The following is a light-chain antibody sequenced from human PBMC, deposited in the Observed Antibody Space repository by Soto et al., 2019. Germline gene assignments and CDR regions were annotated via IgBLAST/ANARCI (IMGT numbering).Light chain of an antibody. J-gene: IGKJ2*01. CDR3: QQYGSSPYT. CDR1: ESVSSSY. CDR2: DAS. Sequence: EIVLTQSPGTLSLSPGERATLSCRASESVSSSYLAWYQQKPGQAPRLLICDASSRATGIPDRFSGSGSGTDFTLTISRLEPEDFAVYYCQQYGSSPYTFGQGTKLEIK. V-gene: IGKV3-20*01.